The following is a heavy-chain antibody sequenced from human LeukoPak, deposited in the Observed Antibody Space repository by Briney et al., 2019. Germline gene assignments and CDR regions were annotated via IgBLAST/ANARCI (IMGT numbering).Heavy chain of an antibody. D-gene: IGHD7-27*01. CDR3: ARGSSGSKIDY. V-gene: IGHV3-48*02. Sequence: GGSLRLSCAASGFTFSGYSMHWVRQAPGKGLEWVSYISSSSSTKYYADSVKGRFTISRDNAKNSLNLQMNSLRDEDTAVYYCARGSSGSKIDYWGQGTLVTVSS. J-gene: IGHJ4*02. CDR2: ISSSSSTK. CDR1: GFTFSGYS.